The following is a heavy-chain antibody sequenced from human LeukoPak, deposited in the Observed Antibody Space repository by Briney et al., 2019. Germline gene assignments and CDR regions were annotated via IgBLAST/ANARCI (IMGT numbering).Heavy chain of an antibody. J-gene: IGHJ6*02. Sequence: SVKVSCKASGGTFSSYAISWVRQAPGQGLEWMGGIIPIFGTANYAQKFQGRVTITADESTSTAYMELSSLRSEDTAVYYCARSLGPVYYYGMDVWAKGPRSPSP. CDR2: IIPIFGTA. CDR3: ARSLGPVYYYGMDV. CDR1: GGTFSSYA. V-gene: IGHV1-69*13.